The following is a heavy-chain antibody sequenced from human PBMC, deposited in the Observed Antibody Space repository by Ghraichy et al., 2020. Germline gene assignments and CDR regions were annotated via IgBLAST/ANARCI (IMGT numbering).Heavy chain of an antibody. CDR2: ISSSGGTI. V-gene: IGHV3-48*03. CDR3: ARADSGYRLRPYYFDY. D-gene: IGHD3-22*01. J-gene: IGHJ4*02. Sequence: GGSLRLSCAASGFAFSSYEMNWVRQAPGKGLEWVSYISSSGGTIYYADSVKGRFTISRDNAKKSVYLQMNSLRAEDTAVYYCARADSGYRLRPYYFDYWGQGTLVTVSS. CDR1: GFAFSSYE.